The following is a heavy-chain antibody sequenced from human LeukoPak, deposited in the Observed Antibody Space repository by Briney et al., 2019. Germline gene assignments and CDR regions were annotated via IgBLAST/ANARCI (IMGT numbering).Heavy chain of an antibody. V-gene: IGHV4-59*12. J-gene: IGHJ5*02. CDR1: GGSISSYY. CDR3: ARVTARAGIDP. CDR2: IYYSGST. Sequence: ASETLSLTCTVSGGSISSYYWSWIRQPPGKGLEWIGYIYYSGSTYYNPSLKSRVTISVDTSKNQFSLKLSSVTAADTAVYYCARVTARAGIDPWGQGTLVTVSS. D-gene: IGHD3-10*01.